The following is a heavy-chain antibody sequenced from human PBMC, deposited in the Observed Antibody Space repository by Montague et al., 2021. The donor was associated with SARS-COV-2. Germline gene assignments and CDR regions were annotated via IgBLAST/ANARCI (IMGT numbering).Heavy chain of an antibody. J-gene: IGHJ3*02. CDR1: GFTFSDYG. V-gene: IGHV3-33*01. CDR3: ARDTSGYYRGVNAFDI. Sequence: SLRLSCAASGFTFSDYGMHWVRQAPGKGLEWVAVIWYFGTYKEYVDPVKGRFTVSRDNSNSTLYLQMSDLRAEDTALYYCARDTSGYYRGVNAFDIWGQGTMVSVSS. D-gene: IGHD3-22*01. CDR2: IWYFGTYK.